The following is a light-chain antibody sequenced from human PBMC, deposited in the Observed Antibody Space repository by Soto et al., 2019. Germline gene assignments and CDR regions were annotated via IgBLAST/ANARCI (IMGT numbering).Light chain of an antibody. CDR1: SSNIGGTNY. V-gene: IGLV1-47*02. J-gene: IGLJ2*01. CDR2: SNN. CDR3: ASWDDRLGAVI. Sequence: QSVLTQPPSASGTPGQKVFISCSGSSSNIGGTNYAYWYQQLPGAAPKLLMHSNNLRPSGVPERISGSKFGTAASLAISGLRSEDEAVYYWASWDDRLGAVIFGGGT.